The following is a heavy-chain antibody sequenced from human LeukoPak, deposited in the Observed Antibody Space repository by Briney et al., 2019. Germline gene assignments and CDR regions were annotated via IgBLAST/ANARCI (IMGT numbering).Heavy chain of an antibody. V-gene: IGHV1-2*02. CDR1: GYSFPAKF. Sequence: GASVEVSCKASGYSFPAKFMHWVRQAPGQGLEWMGWINPNNGDTTFAQKFQDRGTMTRDTSISTAYMELSSLTSDDTAIYYCARGQYRYAVDYWGQGTLVTVSS. CDR3: ARGQYRYAVDY. CDR2: INPNNGDT. J-gene: IGHJ4*02. D-gene: IGHD5-18*01.